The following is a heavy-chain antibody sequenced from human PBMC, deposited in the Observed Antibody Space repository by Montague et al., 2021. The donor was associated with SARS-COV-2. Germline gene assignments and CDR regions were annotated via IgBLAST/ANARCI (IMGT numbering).Heavy chain of an antibody. CDR2: IYDGGAV. CDR1: GGSITGYY. J-gene: IGHJ3*02. Sequence: SETLSLTCTVSGGSITGYYWSWLRRSPGKGLEWIAYIYDGGAVNYNPSRVGRVTISTDTSKNQLSLKVNSVTAADTAVYYCVRYHQYGGPRGAYDIGGQGTVVTVSS. CDR3: VRYHQYGGPRGAYDI. V-gene: IGHV4-59*12. D-gene: IGHD4-23*01.